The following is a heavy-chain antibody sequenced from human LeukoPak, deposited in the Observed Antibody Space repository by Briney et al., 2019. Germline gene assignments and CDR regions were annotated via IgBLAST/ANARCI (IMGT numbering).Heavy chain of an antibody. CDR2: INPNSGGT. D-gene: IGHD3-10*01. CDR3: ARSGVRGDYYGMDV. V-gene: IGHV1-2*02. CDR1: AYTFTGYY. J-gene: IGHJ6*02. Sequence: ASVKVSCKASAYTFTGYYMHWVRQAPGQGLEWMGWINPNSGGTNYAQKFQGRVTMTRDTSISTAYMELSRLRSDDTAVYYCARSGVRGDYYGMDVWGQGTTVTVSS.